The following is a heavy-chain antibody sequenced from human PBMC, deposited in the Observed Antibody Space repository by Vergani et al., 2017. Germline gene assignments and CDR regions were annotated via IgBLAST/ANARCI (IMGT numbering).Heavy chain of an antibody. V-gene: IGHV3-11*06. J-gene: IGHJ5*02. CDR2: ISSSSSYI. CDR1: GFTFSDYY. CDR3: ARCPDYGDYGNWFDP. D-gene: IGHD4-17*01. Sequence: QVQLVESGGGLVKPGGSLRLSCAASGFTFSDYYMSWIRQAPGKGLEWVSSISSSSSYIYYADLVKGRFTISRDNAKNSLYLQMNSLRAEDTAVYYCARCPDYGDYGNWFDPWGQGTLVTVSS.